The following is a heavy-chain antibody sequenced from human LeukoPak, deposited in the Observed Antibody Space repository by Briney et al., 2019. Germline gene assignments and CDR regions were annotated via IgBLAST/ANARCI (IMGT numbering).Heavy chain of an antibody. CDR2: INPSGGST. CDR3: ARGAAAGTYYYYYGMDV. D-gene: IGHD6-13*01. CDR1: GYAFTSYY. J-gene: IGHJ6*02. V-gene: IGHV1-46*01. Sequence: GASVKVSCKASGYAFTSYYMHWVRQAPGQGLEWMGIINPSGGSTSYAQKFQGRVTMTRDTSTSTVCMELSSLRSEDTAVYYCARGAAAGTYYYYYGMDVWGQGTTVTVSS.